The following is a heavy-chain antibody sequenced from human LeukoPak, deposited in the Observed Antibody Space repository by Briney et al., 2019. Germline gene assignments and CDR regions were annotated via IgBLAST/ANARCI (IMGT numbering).Heavy chain of an antibody. CDR1: GGSFSGYY. CDR3: ARGQEGATTLFDY. J-gene: IGHJ4*02. V-gene: IGHV4-34*01. CDR2: INHSGST. D-gene: IGHD1-26*01. Sequence: SETLSLTCAVYGGSFSGYYWSWIRQPPGKGLEWIGEINHSGSTNYNPSLKSRVTISVDTSKNQFSLKLSSVTAADTAVYYCARGQEGATTLFDYRGQGTLVTVSS.